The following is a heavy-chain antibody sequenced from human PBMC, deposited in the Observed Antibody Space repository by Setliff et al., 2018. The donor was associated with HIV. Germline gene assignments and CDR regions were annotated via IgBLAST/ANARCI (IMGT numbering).Heavy chain of an antibody. CDR1: GASISSGGYY. CDR3: ARAALTSVTTGFLDWYFDL. D-gene: IGHD4-17*01. J-gene: IGHJ2*01. Sequence: PSETLFLTCTVSGASISSGGYYWSWIRQHPGKGLEWIAYIYYSGSTYYNPSLKSRVAISVDTSKNHFSLKLSSVTAADTAVYYCARAALTSVTTGFLDWYFDLWGRGTLVTVSS. V-gene: IGHV4-31*03. CDR2: IYYSGST.